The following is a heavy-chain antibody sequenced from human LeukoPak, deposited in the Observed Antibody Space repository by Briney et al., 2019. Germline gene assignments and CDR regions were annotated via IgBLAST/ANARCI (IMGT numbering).Heavy chain of an antibody. D-gene: IGHD5-12*01. CDR1: GFTLSTYW. CDR3: AKESGYDVDLEY. J-gene: IGHJ4*02. CDR2: INTDGSTT. V-gene: IGHV3-74*01. Sequence: WGVLRLSCAGAGFTLSTYWMHLVRQAPGGGVVWVSGINTDGSTTSYADSVKGRFTISRDNAKNTVYLQMSSLRAEDTAVYYCAKESGYDVDLEYWGQGALVTVSS.